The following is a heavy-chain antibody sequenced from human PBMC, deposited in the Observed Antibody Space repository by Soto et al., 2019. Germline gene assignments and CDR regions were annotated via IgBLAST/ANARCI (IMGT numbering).Heavy chain of an antibody. V-gene: IGHV3-23*01. CDR3: EKLEYSSSSGDY. CDR1: GFTFSSYA. Sequence: GGSLRLSYAASGFTFSSYAMIWVRQAPGKGLEWVSAISGSGGSTYYADSVKGRFTISRDNSKNTLYLQMNSLRAEDTAVYYCEKLEYSSSSGDYWGQGTLVTVSS. J-gene: IGHJ4*02. D-gene: IGHD6-6*01. CDR2: ISGSGGST.